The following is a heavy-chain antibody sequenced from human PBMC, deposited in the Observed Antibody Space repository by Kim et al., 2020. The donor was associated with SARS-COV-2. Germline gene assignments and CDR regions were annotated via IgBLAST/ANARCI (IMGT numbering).Heavy chain of an antibody. V-gene: IGHV1-3*01. CDR3: ARDHRPCYTATGYGEVIDY. Sequence: ASVKVSCKASGYTFTNYAIHWMRQAPGQRLEWMGWINSGSGNTKYSQIFQGRVTITRDTSATTAYMEVSNLSAEDTAMYYCARDHRPCYTATGYGEVIDYWGQGTLVTVSS. J-gene: IGHJ4*02. CDR1: GYTFTNYA. CDR2: INSGSGNT. D-gene: IGHD3-16*02.